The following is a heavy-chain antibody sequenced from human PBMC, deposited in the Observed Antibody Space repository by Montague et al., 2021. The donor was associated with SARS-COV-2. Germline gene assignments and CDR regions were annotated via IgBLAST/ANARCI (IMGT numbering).Heavy chain of an antibody. CDR3: ARSHDYRGNDYFDS. CDR2: ITHGGST. CDR1: GGSLSGFY. V-gene: IGHV4-34*01. J-gene: IGHJ4*02. D-gene: IGHD4-23*01. Sequence: SETLSLTCAVYGGSLSGFYWTWIRQAPEKGLEWVGEITHGGSTSXSPALKSRLTISLDTSKNQFSLKLDSVTAADTATYYCARSHDYRGNDYFDSWGQGALVIVSS.